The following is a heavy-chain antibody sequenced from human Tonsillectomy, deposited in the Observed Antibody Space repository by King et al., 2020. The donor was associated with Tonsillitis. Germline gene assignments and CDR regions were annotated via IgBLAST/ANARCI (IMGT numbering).Heavy chain of an antibody. D-gene: IGHD2-8*01. CDR3: ARDEGIVLMVYARDWYFDL. V-gene: IGHV3-48*01. CDR1: GFTFSSYS. CDR2: ISSSSSTI. Sequence: VQLVESGGGLVQPGGSLRLSCAASGFTFSSYSMNWVRQAPGKGLEWVSYISSSSSTIYYADSVKGRFTISRDNAKNSLYLQMNSLRAEDTAVYYCARDEGIVLMVYARDWYFDLWGRGTLVTVSS. J-gene: IGHJ2*01.